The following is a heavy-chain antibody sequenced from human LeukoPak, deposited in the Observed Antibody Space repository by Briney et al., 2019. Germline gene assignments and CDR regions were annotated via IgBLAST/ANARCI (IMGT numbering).Heavy chain of an antibody. CDR2: ISWNSGSI. CDR1: GFTFSSYN. J-gene: IGHJ4*02. CDR3: AKGNGGSYTAFDY. D-gene: IGHD1-26*01. Sequence: GGSLRLPCAASGFTFSSYNMNWVRQAPGKGLEWVSGISWNSGSIGYADSVKGRFTISRDNAKNSLYLQMNSLRAEDTALYYCAKGNGGSYTAFDYWGQGTLVTVSS. V-gene: IGHV3-9*01.